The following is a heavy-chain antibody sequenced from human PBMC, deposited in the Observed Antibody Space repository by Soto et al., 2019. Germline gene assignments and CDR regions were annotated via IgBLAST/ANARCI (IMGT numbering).Heavy chain of an antibody. CDR3: AKGDGYYYDSSGYF. V-gene: IGHV3-11*04. CDR2: IGRSGTSM. Sequence: PGGSLRLSCAASGFISSDYYMNWIRQAPGKGLEWIAYIGRSGTSMYYADSVKGRLTISRDNSKNTLYLQMNSLRAEDTAAYYCAKGDGYYYDSSGYFWGQGTLVTVSS. CDR1: GFISSDYY. J-gene: IGHJ4*02. D-gene: IGHD3-22*01.